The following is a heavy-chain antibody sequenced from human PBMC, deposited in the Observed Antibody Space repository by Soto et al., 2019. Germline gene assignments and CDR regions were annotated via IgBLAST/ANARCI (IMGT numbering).Heavy chain of an antibody. V-gene: IGHV3-53*01. J-gene: IGHJ4*02. CDR2: IYSGGYT. CDR1: GFTVSNNY. Sequence: EVQLVESGGGLIQPGGSLRLSCAVSGFTVSNNYMSWVRQAPGKGLEGVSVIYSGGYTAYGDSVKGRFTISRDNSKNTHFPQMKRLSADAPAVFSCATHPGGGGYWGQGTLVTVSS. D-gene: IGHD3-10*01. CDR3: ATHPGGGGY.